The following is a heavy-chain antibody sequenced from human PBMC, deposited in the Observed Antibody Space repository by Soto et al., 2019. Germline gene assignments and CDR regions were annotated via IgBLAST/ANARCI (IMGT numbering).Heavy chain of an antibody. CDR3: EREVIGEPSGLVDV. CDR2: IYHTGDT. Sequence: QVQLQQSGPGLVKPSETLSLTCTVSSGPSRSHNWGWIRQPPGGGLEWIGYIYHTGDTSYNPSLSTQVTIRPPQSRIPLALSLMSVTAAAPAIYYWEREVIGEPSGLVDVWGQGTRVSVSS. V-gene: IGHV4-59*11. D-gene: IGHD3-10*01. J-gene: IGHJ6*02. CDR1: SGPSRSHN.